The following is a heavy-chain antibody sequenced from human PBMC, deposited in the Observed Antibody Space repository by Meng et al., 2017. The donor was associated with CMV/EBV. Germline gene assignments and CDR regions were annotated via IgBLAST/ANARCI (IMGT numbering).Heavy chain of an antibody. D-gene: IGHD6-13*01. J-gene: IGHJ6*02. V-gene: IGHV3-74*01. CDR3: AREAAETYYYYGMDV. CDR1: GFTFSSYW. CDR2: INSDGSST. Sequence: GESLKISCAASGFTFSSYWMHWVRQAPGKGLVWVLRINSDGSSTSYADSVKGRFTISRDNAKNTLYLQMNSLRAEDTAVYYCAREAAETYYYYGMDVWGQGTTVTVSS.